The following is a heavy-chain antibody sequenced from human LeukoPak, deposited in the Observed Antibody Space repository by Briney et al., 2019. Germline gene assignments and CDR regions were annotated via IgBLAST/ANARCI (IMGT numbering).Heavy chain of an antibody. CDR1: GFTFSSYW. J-gene: IGHJ6*03. Sequence: GGSLRLSCAASGFTFSSYWMSWVRQAPGKGLEWVANIKQDGSEKYYVDSVKGRFTISRDNAKNSLYLQMNSLRAEDTAVYYCAKDGYYYGSGSYWGYYYYYMDVWGKGTTVTVSS. CDR2: IKQDGSEK. V-gene: IGHV3-7*01. CDR3: AKDGYYYGSGSYWGYYYYYMDV. D-gene: IGHD3-10*01.